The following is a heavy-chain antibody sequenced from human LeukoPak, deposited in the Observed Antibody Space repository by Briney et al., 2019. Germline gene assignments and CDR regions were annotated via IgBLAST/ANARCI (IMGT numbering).Heavy chain of an antibody. Sequence: GGSLRLSCAASGFTFSSYGMHWVRQAPGKGLEWVAFIRYDGSNKYYADSVKGRFTISRDNSKNTLYLQMNSLRAEDTAVYYCAKVSLAAAALGAFDIWGQGTMVTVSS. CDR2: IRYDGSNK. CDR1: GFTFSSYG. V-gene: IGHV3-30*02. J-gene: IGHJ3*02. D-gene: IGHD6-13*01. CDR3: AKVSLAAAALGAFDI.